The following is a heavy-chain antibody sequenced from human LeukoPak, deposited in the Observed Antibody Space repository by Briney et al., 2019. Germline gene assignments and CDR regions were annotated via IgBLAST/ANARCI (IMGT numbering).Heavy chain of an antibody. Sequence: GGTLRLSCAASGFTLRSHGMNWVRQAPGKGLEWVSSISSSSTYIYYADSVKGRFTISRDNAKNSLYLQMNSLRAEDTAIYYCARSILAGTGGFDYWGQGSLITVSS. V-gene: IGHV3-21*01. CDR2: ISSSSTYI. CDR1: GFTLRSHG. D-gene: IGHD6-19*01. CDR3: ARSILAGTGGFDY. J-gene: IGHJ4*02.